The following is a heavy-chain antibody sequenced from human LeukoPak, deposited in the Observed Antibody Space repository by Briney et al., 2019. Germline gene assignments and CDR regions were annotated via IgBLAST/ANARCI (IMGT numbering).Heavy chain of an antibody. D-gene: IGHD3-22*01. Sequence: PGRSLRLSCAASGFTFSSYGMHWVRQAPGKGLEWVAVISYDGSNKYYADSVKGRFTISRDNSKNTLYLQMNSLRAEDTAVYYCANGYYYDSSETDAFDIWGQGTMVTVSS. V-gene: IGHV3-30*18. CDR2: ISYDGSNK. CDR3: ANGYYYDSSETDAFDI. CDR1: GFTFSSYG. J-gene: IGHJ3*02.